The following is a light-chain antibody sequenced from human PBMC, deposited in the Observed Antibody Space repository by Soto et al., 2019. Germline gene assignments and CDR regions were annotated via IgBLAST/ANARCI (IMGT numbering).Light chain of an antibody. J-gene: IGLJ3*02. CDR2: EVS. Sequence: QSVLTQPASVSGSPGQSITISCTGTSSDVGGYNHVSWYQQHPGKAHKLMIYEVSNRPSGVSNRFSGSKSGNTASLTISGLQAEDEADYYCSSYTSSNTPWVFGGGTKVTVL. CDR3: SSYTSSNTPWV. CDR1: SSDVGGYNH. V-gene: IGLV2-14*01.